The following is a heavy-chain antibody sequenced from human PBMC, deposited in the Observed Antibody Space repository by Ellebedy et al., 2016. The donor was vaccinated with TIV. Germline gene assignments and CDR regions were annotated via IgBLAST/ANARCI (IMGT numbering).Heavy chain of an antibody. V-gene: IGHV3-30-3*01. Sequence: GGSLRLSXAASGFTFSSYAMHWVRQAPGKGLEWVAVISYDGSNKYYADSVKGRFTISRDNSKNTLYLQMNSLRAEDTAVYYCARALSGIAVAGTFDYWGQGTLVTVSS. D-gene: IGHD6-19*01. CDR1: GFTFSSYA. CDR2: ISYDGSNK. CDR3: ARALSGIAVAGTFDY. J-gene: IGHJ4*02.